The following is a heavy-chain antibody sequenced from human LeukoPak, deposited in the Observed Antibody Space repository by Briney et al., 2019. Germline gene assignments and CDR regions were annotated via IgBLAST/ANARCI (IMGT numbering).Heavy chain of an antibody. CDR2: IYSSGNT. CDR1: GGSISDFY. Sequence: NPSETLSLTCSVSGGSISDFYWSWIRQPAGKGLEWIGRIYSSGNTNYNPSLQSRVTMSLDASKNQFFLRLSSVTAADTAVYYCARNSGDYWGQGTLVPVSS. J-gene: IGHJ4*02. D-gene: IGHD4-23*01. V-gene: IGHV4-4*07. CDR3: ARNSGDY.